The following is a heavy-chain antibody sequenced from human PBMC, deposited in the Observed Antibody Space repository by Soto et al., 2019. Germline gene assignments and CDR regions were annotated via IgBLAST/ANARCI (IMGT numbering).Heavy chain of an antibody. Sequence: QVQLVQSGAEVKKPGASVKVSCKASGYTFTSYGISWVRQAPGQGLEWMGWISAYNCNTNYAQKLQGRVTMTTDTATSTAYMELRSLRSDDTALYYCARWATRDITYDAFAIWGQETMVTVSS. D-gene: IGHD2-15*01. J-gene: IGHJ3*02. CDR2: ISAYNCNT. CDR3: ARWATRDITYDAFAI. V-gene: IGHV1-18*01. CDR1: GYTFTSYG.